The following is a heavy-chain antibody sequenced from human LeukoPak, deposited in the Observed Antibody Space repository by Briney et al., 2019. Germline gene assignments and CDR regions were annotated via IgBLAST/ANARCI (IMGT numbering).Heavy chain of an antibody. J-gene: IGHJ4*02. Sequence: SETLPLTCTVSGGSISSYYWSWIRQPPGKGLEWIGYIYYSGSTNYNPSLKSRVTIPVDTSKNQFSLKLSSVTAADTAVYYCARHDGGYWGQGTLVTVSS. CDR1: GGSISSYY. D-gene: IGHD3-10*01. CDR2: IYYSGST. V-gene: IGHV4-59*08. CDR3: ARHDGGY.